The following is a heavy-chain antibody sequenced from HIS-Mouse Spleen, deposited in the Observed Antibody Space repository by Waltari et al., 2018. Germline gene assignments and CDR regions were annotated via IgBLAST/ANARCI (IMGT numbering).Heavy chain of an antibody. D-gene: IGHD4-4*01. J-gene: IGHJ6*02. V-gene: IGHV4-59*08. CDR2: IYYSGST. CDR3: AGHDSNFYYYYGMDV. CDR1: GCSISSYY. Sequence: QVQLQESGPGLVKPSETLSLTCTVSGCSISSYYWSWIRQPPGKGLEWIGYIYYSGSTNYNPSLKSRVTISVDTSKNQFSLKLSSVTAADTAVYYCAGHDSNFYYYYGMDVWGQGTTVTVSS.